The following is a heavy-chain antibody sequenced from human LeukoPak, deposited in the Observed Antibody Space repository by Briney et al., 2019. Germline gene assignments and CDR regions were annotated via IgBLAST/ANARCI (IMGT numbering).Heavy chain of an antibody. Sequence: GRSLRLSCAASGFTFSSYAMSWVRQAPGKGLEWVSAISGSGGSTYYADSVKGRFTISRDNSKNTLYLQMNSLRAEDTAVYYCAKFLGYCSGGSCTPPHYWGQGTLVTVSS. D-gene: IGHD2-15*01. J-gene: IGHJ4*02. CDR2: ISGSGGST. V-gene: IGHV3-23*01. CDR3: AKFLGYCSGGSCTPPHY. CDR1: GFTFSSYA.